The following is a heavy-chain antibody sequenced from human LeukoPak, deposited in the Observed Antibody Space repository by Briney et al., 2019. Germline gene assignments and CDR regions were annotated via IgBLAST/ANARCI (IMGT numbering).Heavy chain of an antibody. V-gene: IGHV1-46*01. CDR3: ARGRYYTDTSGFSPLDP. D-gene: IGHD3-22*01. CDR2: INPSGDST. J-gene: IGHJ5*02. CDR1: GYTFTSYY. Sequence: GASVKVSCKASGYTFTSYYMHWARQAPGQGLEWMGIINPSGDSTSYAQKFQGRVTMTRDTSTTTVYMNLRSLRSEDTAVYYCARGRYYTDTSGFSPLDPWGQGTLVTVSS.